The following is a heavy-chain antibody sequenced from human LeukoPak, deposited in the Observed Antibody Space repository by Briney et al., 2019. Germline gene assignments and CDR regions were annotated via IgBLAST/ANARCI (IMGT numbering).Heavy chain of an antibody. CDR1: GGTFSGYT. Sequence: SVKVSCKASGGTFSGYTISWVRQAPGQGLEWMGRIIPILGIANYAQKFQGRVTITADKSTSTAYMELSSLRSEDTAVYYCARSAGYDSSGHDYYYYGMDVWGQGTTVTVSS. CDR2: IIPILGIA. D-gene: IGHD3-22*01. CDR3: ARSAGYDSSGHDYYYYGMDV. J-gene: IGHJ6*02. V-gene: IGHV1-69*02.